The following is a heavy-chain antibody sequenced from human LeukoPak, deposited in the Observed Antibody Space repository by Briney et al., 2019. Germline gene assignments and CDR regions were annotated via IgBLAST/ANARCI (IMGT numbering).Heavy chain of an antibody. CDR3: ARENYGTLDY. J-gene: IGHJ4*02. CDR1: GFTFSSYW. Sequence: GGSLRLSCAASGFTFSSYWMSWVRQAPGKGREGVANIKQDGREKYHVDAVKGRFTISRNNAKNSLYLPMNSLRAEDTAVYYCARENYGTLDYWGQGTLVTVSP. D-gene: IGHD1-7*01. CDR2: IKQDGREK. V-gene: IGHV3-7*01.